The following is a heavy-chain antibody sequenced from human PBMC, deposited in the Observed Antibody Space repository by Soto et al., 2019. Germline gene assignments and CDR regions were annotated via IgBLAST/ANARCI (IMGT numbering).Heavy chain of an antibody. CDR1: GFSLSTRAVG. D-gene: IGHD1-26*01. CDR2: IYWNDDK. V-gene: IGHV2-5*01. Sequence: SGPTLVNPTQTLTLTCAFSGFSLSTRAVGVGWIRQPPGKALEWLALIYWNDDKRYSPSLKNRLTITKDTSKNHVVLTMTNMDPVDTATYYCAHRHELGSFDIWGQGTKVTVSS. CDR3: AHRHELGSFDI. J-gene: IGHJ3*02.